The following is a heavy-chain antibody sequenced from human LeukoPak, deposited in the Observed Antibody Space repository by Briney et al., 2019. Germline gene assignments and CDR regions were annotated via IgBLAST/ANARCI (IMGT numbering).Heavy chain of an antibody. CDR2: ISSSDSTI. CDR1: GFTFSDYY. Sequence: TGGSLRLSCAASGFTFSDYYMSWIRQAPGKGLEWVSYISSSDSTIYYADSVKCRFTISRDNAKNSLYLQMNSLRAEDTAVYYCARVRIPTVTTGVHYFDYWGQGTLVTVSS. V-gene: IGHV3-11*04. CDR3: ARVRIPTVTTGVHYFDY. J-gene: IGHJ4*02. D-gene: IGHD4-17*01.